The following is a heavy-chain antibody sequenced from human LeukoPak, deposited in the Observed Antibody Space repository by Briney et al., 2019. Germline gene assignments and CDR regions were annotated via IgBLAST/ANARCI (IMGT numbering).Heavy chain of an antibody. CDR3: ARSGWYYDILTGFDY. J-gene: IGHJ4*02. CDR2: ISISGSTI. CDR1: GFTFSSYW. Sequence: PGGSLRLSCAASGFTFSSYWMSWVRQAPGKGLEWVSYISISGSTIYYADSVKGRFTISRDNAKNSLYLQMNSLRAEDTAVYYCARSGWYYDILTGFDYWGQGTLVTVSS. D-gene: IGHD3-9*01. V-gene: IGHV3-48*04.